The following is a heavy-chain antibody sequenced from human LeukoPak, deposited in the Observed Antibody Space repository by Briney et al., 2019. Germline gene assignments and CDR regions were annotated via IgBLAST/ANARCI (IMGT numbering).Heavy chain of an antibody. CDR1: GGSISSYY. J-gene: IGHJ3*02. D-gene: IGHD3-22*01. CDR2: IYTSGST. CDR3: ARDDSSGYYPNAFDI. V-gene: IGHV4-4*07. Sequence: SETLSLTCTVSGGSISSYYWSWIRQPAGKGLEWIGRIYTSGSTNYNPSLKSRVTMSVDTSKNQFSLKLSSLTAADTAVYYCARDDSSGYYPNAFDIWGQGTMVTVSS.